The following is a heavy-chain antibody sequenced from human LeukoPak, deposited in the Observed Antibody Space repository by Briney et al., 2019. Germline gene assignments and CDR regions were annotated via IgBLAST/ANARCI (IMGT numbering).Heavy chain of an antibody. CDR2: VYASGST. J-gene: IGHJ4*02. CDR3: ARVGPAITNFDY. D-gene: IGHD2-2*01. V-gene: IGHV4-61*02. CDR1: GGSFSGGGTY. Sequence: SETLSLTCTVSGGSFSGGGTYWNWIRQSAEKGLEWIGRVYASGSTNYNPSLQSRVTMSVDTSKKQLSLNLTSVTAADTAVYYCARVGPAITNFDYWGQGTLVTVSS.